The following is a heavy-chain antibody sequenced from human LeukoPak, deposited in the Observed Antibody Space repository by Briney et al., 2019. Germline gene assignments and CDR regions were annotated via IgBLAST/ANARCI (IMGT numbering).Heavy chain of an antibody. CDR1: GDSVTNDGKF. V-gene: IGHV4-30-4*01. J-gene: IGHJ4*02. CDR3: GRGERYSESYAVES. D-gene: IGHD1-26*01. CDR2: IYYTAGS. Sequence: PSETLSLTCSVSGDSVTNDGKFWSWTRQPPGGGLEWIGYIYYTAGSYYNPSLKSRVFMSIDTSRNQFSLRLSSVTAADTAVYSCGRGERYSESYAVESWGQGTLVIVSS.